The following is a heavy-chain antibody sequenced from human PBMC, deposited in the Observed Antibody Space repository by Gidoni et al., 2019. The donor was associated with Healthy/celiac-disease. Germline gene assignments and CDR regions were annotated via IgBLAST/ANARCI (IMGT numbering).Heavy chain of an antibody. V-gene: IGHV4-38-2*02. CDR2: IFHSGST. CDR3: ARDGVGSMVGATNAFDI. J-gene: IGHJ3*02. D-gene: IGHD1-26*01. CDR1: GYSISSAYY. Sequence: QVQLQESGSGLVKPSATLSLTCAVPGYSISSAYYWGWIRQPPGKGLEWIGSIFHSGSTYYSTSLKSRVTISVDTSKNQFSLKLSSVTAADTPVYYCARDGVGSMVGATNAFDIWGQGTMVTVSS.